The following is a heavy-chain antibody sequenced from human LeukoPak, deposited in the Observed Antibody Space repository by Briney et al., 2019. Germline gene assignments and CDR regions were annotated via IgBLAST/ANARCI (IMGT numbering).Heavy chain of an antibody. J-gene: IGHJ3*02. V-gene: IGHV1-46*01. D-gene: IGHD3-10*01. CDR2: INPSGGST. Sequence: ASVKVSCKASGYTFTSYYMHWVRQAPGQGLEWMGIINPSGGSTSYAQKFQGRVTMTRDTSTSTVYMELSSLRSEDTAVNYCARDLRGFGDAFDIWGQGTMVTVSS. CDR3: ARDLRGFGDAFDI. CDR1: GYTFTSYY.